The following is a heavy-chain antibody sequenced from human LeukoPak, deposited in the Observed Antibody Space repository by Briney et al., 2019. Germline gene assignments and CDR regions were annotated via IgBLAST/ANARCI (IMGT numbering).Heavy chain of an antibody. CDR1: GGSISSGDYY. D-gene: IGHD6-13*01. V-gene: IGHV4-30-4*08. CDR3: ARESIAAAGTWVLDY. J-gene: IGHJ4*02. Sequence: SQTLSLTCTVSGGSISSGDYYWSWIRQPPGKGLEWIGYIYYGGSTYYNPSLKSRVTISVDTSKNQFSLKLSSVTAADTAVYYCARESIAAAGTWVLDYWGQGTLVTVSS. CDR2: IYYGGST.